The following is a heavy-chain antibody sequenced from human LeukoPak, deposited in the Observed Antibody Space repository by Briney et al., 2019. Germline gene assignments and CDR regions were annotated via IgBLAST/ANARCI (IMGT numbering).Heavy chain of an antibody. D-gene: IGHD3-10*01. V-gene: IGHV3-53*01. CDR1: GFTVNNNY. CDR3: ATGAHYYGP. Sequence: PGGSLRLSCAVSGFTVNNNYMTWVRQAPGKGLEWVLLIYGDGTTDYADSVKGRFTISGDNSQNTLYLQMNTLRAEDTAVYYCATGAHYYGPWGQGTLVTVSS. J-gene: IGHJ1*01. CDR2: IYGDGTT.